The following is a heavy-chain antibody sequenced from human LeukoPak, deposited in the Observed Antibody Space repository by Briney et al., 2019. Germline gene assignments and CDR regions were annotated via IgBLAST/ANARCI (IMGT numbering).Heavy chain of an antibody. CDR2: IYYSGST. CDR3: ASSPRVSAYYYDSSGYYS. D-gene: IGHD3-22*01. V-gene: IGHV4-31*03. Sequence: SETLSLTCTVSGGSISSGGYYWSWIRQHPGKGLEWIGYIYYSGSTYYNPSLKSRVTISVDTSKNQFSLKLSSVTAADTAVYYCASSPRVSAYYYDSSGYYSWGQGTLVTVSS. CDR1: GGSISSGGYY. J-gene: IGHJ4*02.